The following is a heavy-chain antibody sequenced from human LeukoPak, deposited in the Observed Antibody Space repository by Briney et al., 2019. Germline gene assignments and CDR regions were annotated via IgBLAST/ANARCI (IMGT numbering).Heavy chain of an antibody. CDR2: ISSSSSYI. J-gene: IGHJ6*03. D-gene: IGHD1-26*01. Sequence: GGSPRLSCAASGFTFSSYSINWVRQAPGKGLEWVSSISSSSSYIYYADSVKGRFTISRDNAKDSLYLQMNSLRAEDTAVYYCARLLDSGSYWVYYYMDVWGKGTTVTVSS. CDR3: ARLLDSGSYWVYYYMDV. V-gene: IGHV3-21*01. CDR1: GFTFSSYS.